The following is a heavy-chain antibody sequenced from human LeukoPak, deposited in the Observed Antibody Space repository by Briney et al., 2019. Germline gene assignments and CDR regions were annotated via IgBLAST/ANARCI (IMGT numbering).Heavy chain of an antibody. CDR3: ARDMNYDYVWGSYRPGVLGY. CDR1: GYTFTGYY. J-gene: IGHJ4*02. V-gene: IGHV1-2*02. Sequence: ASVKVSCKASGYTFTGYYMHWVRQAPGQGLEWMGWINPNSGGTNYAQKFQGRVTMTRDTSISTAYMELSRLRSDDTAVYYCARDMNYDYVWGSYRPGVLGYWGRGTLVTVSS. D-gene: IGHD3-16*02. CDR2: INPNSGGT.